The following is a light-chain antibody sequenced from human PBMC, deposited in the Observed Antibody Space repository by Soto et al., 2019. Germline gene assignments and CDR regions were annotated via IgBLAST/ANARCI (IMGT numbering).Light chain of an antibody. J-gene: IGKJ4*01. Sequence: EIVLTQSPGTLSLSPGERATLSCRASQSVSSGYLAWYQQKPGQAPRLLVYGASSRATGIPGRFSGSGSGRDFTLTISRLEPEDFAVYYCQQYGSSPLTFGEGTKVEIK. CDR2: GAS. V-gene: IGKV3-20*01. CDR1: QSVSSGY. CDR3: QQYGSSPLT.